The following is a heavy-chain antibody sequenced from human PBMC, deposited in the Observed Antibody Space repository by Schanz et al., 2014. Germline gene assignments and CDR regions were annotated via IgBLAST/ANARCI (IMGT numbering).Heavy chain of an antibody. J-gene: IGHJ4*02. CDR1: GYTFTDYH. Sequence: QVQLLQSGAEVKKPGASVKVSCKASGYTFTDYHIHWVRQAPGQGLEYMGRINPNSGGTNFAQKFQGRVTMTRDTSISTVYMELSRLRSDDTAVYYCARELRLEYYFDYWGQGTQVTVSS. CDR3: ARELRLEYYFDY. D-gene: IGHD4-17*01. V-gene: IGHV1-2*06. CDR2: INPNSGGT.